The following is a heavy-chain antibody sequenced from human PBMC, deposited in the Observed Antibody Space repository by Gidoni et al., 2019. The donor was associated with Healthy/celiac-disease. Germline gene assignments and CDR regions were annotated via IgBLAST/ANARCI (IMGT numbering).Heavy chain of an antibody. J-gene: IGHJ6*02. V-gene: IGHV3-23*01. CDR3: AKVLKLAGWELLPYYYGMDV. Sequence: EVQLLESGGGLVQPGGSLRLPCAASGFTFSSYAMSWVRQAPGKGLEWVSAISGSGGSTYYADSVKGRFTISRDNSKNTLYLQMNSLRAEDTAVYYCAKVLKLAGWELLPYYYGMDVWGQGTTVTVSS. CDR2: ISGSGGST. D-gene: IGHD1-26*01. CDR1: GFTFSSYA.